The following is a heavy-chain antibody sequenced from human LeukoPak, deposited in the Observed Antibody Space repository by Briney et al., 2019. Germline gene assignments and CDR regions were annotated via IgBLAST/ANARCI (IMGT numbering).Heavy chain of an antibody. CDR2: INHSGST. CDR1: GGSFSGYY. J-gene: IGHJ3*02. CDR3: ARVPGYSYDLAFDI. Sequence: TSETLSLTCAVYGGSFSGYYWSWIRQPPGKGLEWIGEINHSGSTNYNPSLKSRVTISVDTSKNQFSLKLSSVTAADTAVYYCARVPGYSYDLAFDIWGQGTMVTVSS. V-gene: IGHV4-34*01. D-gene: IGHD5-18*01.